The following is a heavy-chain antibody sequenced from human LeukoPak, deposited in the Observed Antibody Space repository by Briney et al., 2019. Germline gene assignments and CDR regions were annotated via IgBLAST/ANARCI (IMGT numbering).Heavy chain of an antibody. CDR3: ATDGPRAVAGTNWFDP. J-gene: IGHJ5*02. V-gene: IGHV1-24*01. D-gene: IGHD6-19*01. CDR1: GYTLTELS. Sequence: ASVKVSCKVSGYTLTELSMHWVRQAPGKGLEWMGGFEPEDGETIYAQKFQGRVTMTEDTSTDTAYMELSSLRSEDTAVYYCATDGPRAVAGTNWFDPWGQGTLVTVSS. CDR2: FEPEDGET.